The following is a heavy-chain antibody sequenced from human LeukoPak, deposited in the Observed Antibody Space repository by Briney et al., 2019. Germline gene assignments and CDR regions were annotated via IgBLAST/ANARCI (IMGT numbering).Heavy chain of an antibody. V-gene: IGHV3-30*02. CDR3: AKDQKVYYGSGSHFDY. D-gene: IGHD3-10*01. Sequence: GSLRLSCAASGFTFSSYGMHWVRQAPGKGLEWVAFTRYDGSNKYYADSVKGRFTISRDNSKNTLYLQMNSLRAEDTAVYYCAKDQKVYYGSGSHFDYWGQGTLVTVSS. CDR2: TRYDGSNK. J-gene: IGHJ4*02. CDR1: GFTFSSYG.